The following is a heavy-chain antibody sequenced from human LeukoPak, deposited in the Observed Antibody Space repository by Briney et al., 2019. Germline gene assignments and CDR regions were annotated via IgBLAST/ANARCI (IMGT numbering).Heavy chain of an antibody. J-gene: IGHJ3*02. CDR2: INPNSGGT. CDR3: ARLDSSGSQGTFDI. Sequence: ASVKVSCKASGYTFTGYYMHWVRQAPGQGLEWMGWINPNSGGTNYAQKFQGRVTMTRDTSISTAYMELSRLRSDDTAVYYCARLDSSGSQGTFDIWGQGTMVTVSS. D-gene: IGHD3-22*01. V-gene: IGHV1-2*02. CDR1: GYTFTGYY.